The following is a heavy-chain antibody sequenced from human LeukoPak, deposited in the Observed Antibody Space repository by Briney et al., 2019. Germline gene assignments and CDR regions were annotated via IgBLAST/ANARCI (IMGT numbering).Heavy chain of an antibody. Sequence: GGSLRLSCAASGFSFSSYAMNWVRQAPGKGLEWVSYIGSTTNSIYYADSVKGRFTISRDNAKKSLHLQMNSLRAEDTAVYYCATDEYGGLYHYMDVWGKGTTVTVSS. J-gene: IGHJ6*03. CDR1: GFSFSSYA. CDR2: IGSTTNSI. D-gene: IGHD5-12*01. V-gene: IGHV3-48*03. CDR3: ATDEYGGLYHYMDV.